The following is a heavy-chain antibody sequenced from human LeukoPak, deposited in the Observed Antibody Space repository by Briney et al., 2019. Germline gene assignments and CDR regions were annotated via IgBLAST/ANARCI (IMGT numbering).Heavy chain of an antibody. CDR3: ARQAGTTLNYYFGIDV. V-gene: IGHV4-59*08. J-gene: IGHJ6*02. D-gene: IGHD1-1*01. CDR1: GGSISSYY. Sequence: PSETLSLTCTVSGGSISSYYWSWIRQPPGKGLEWIGYIYNSGSTNYNPSLKSRVTISVDTSKNQFSLKLNAVTAADTAVYYCARQAGTTLNYYFGIDVWGQGTSVTVSS. CDR2: IYNSGST.